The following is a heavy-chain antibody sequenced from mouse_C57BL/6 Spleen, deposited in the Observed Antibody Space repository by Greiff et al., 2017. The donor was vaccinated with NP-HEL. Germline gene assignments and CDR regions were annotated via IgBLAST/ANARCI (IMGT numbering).Heavy chain of an antibody. J-gene: IGHJ3*01. CDR1: GFTFSDYG. CDR3: ARPGEGAWFAY. CDR2: ISSGSSTI. Sequence: EVQRVESGGGLVKPGGSLKLSCAASGFTFSDYGMHWVRQAPEKGLEWVAYISSGSSTIYYADTVKGRFTISRDNAKNTLFLQMTSLRSEDTAMYYCARPGEGAWFAYWGQGTLVTVSA. V-gene: IGHV5-17*01.